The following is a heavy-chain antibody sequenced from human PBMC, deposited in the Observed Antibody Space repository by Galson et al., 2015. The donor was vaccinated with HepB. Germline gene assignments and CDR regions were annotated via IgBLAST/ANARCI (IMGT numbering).Heavy chain of an antibody. J-gene: IGHJ3*02. V-gene: IGHV1-2*02. D-gene: IGHD6-6*01. Sequence: SVKVSCKASGYTFTGYYMHWVRQAPGQGLEWMGWINPNSGGTNYAQKFQGRATMTRDTSISTAYMELSRLRSDDTAVYYCARKPRVRDAFDIWGQGTMVTVSS. CDR2: INPNSGGT. CDR1: GYTFTGYY. CDR3: ARKPRVRDAFDI.